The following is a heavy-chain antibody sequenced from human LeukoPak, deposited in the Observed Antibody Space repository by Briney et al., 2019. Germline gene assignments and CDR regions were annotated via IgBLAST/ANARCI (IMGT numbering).Heavy chain of an antibody. J-gene: IGHJ6*03. D-gene: IGHD1-20*01. Sequence: ASVKVSRKASGYTFTNYGISWVRQAPGQGLEWMGWISAYNGKTNYAQNLQGRVTMTTDTSTSTAYMELRSLRSDDTAVYYCARGVNWNDLQHDYYSYMDVWGKGTTVTISS. CDR3: ARGVNWNDLQHDYYSYMDV. CDR1: GYTFTNYG. V-gene: IGHV1-18*01. CDR2: ISAYNGKT.